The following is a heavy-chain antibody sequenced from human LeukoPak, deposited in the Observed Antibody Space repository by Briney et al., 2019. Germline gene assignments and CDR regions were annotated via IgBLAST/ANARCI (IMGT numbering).Heavy chain of an antibody. V-gene: IGHV4-59*01. Sequence: SETLSLTCTVSGGSISSYYWSWIRQPPGKGLEWIGYIYYSGSTNYNPSLKSRVTISVDTSKNQFSLKLSSVTAADTAVYYCARDQGGSSWYSPHYYYYGIDVWGQGTTVTVSS. J-gene: IGHJ6*02. D-gene: IGHD6-13*01. CDR3: ARDQGGSSWYSPHYYYYGIDV. CDR2: IYYSGST. CDR1: GGSISSYY.